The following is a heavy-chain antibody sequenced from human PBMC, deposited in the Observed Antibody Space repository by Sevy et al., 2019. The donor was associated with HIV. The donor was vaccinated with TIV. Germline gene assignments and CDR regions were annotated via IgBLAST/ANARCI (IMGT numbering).Heavy chain of an antibody. J-gene: IGHJ3*02. CDR1: GGSISNSDSY. CDR2: IYYSGST. D-gene: IGHD3-10*01. CDR3: ARRRVEDYYGSGTPPLVNGPFDI. V-gene: IGHV4-39*01. Sequence: LSLTSTVSGGSISNSDSYWGWIRQPPGKGLGWIGCIYYSGSTYYNPSLKSRVTLSVDTSKNKFSLKVNSVTAADSALYYCARRRVEDYYGSGTPPLVNGPFDIWGQGTMVTVSS.